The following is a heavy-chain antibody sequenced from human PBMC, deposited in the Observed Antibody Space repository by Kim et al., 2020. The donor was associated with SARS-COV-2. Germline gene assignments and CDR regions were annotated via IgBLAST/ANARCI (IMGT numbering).Heavy chain of an antibody. V-gene: IGHV3-30-3*01. CDR2: ISYDGSNK. D-gene: IGHD2-8*01. J-gene: IGHJ6*02. CDR3: ARDLLLMVYVGQYGMDV. CDR1: GFTFSSYA. Sequence: GGSLRLSCAASGFTFSSYAMHWVRQAPGKGLEWVAVISYDGSNKYYADSVKGRFTISRDNSKNTLYLQMNSLRAEDTAVYYCARDLLLMVYVGQYGMDVWGQGTTVTVSS.